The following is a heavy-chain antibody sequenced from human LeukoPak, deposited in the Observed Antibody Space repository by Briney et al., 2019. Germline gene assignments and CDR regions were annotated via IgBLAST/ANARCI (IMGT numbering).Heavy chain of an antibody. D-gene: IGHD5-12*01. CDR2: INPRSGDT. J-gene: IGHJ4*02. CDR3: ASHSGIFQHDDY. CDR1: GYTFTDSY. V-gene: IGHV1-2*02. Sequence: ASVKVSCKASGYTFTDSYMHWVRQAPGQGLEWMGWINPRSGDTVYAQKFQGRISMTRDTSITTAYMDLTSLRSDDTAVYYCASHSGIFQHDDYWGQGSLVTVSS.